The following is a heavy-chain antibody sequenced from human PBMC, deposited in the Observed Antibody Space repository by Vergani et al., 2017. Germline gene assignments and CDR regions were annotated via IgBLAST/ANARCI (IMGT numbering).Heavy chain of an antibody. Sequence: QLQLQESGPGLVKPSETLSLTCTVPGGPISSSSYYWGWIRQPPGKGLEWIGSIYYSGSTYYNPSLKSRVTISVDTSKNQFSLKLSSVTAADTAVYYCARHDYCSSTSCDLGSFWDIWGQGTMVTVSS. D-gene: IGHD2-2*01. J-gene: IGHJ3*02. CDR3: ARHDYCSSTSCDLGSFWDI. CDR2: IYYSGST. CDR1: GGPISSSSYY. V-gene: IGHV4-39*01.